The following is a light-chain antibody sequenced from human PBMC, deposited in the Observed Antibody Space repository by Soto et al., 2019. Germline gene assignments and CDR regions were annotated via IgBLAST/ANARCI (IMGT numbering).Light chain of an antibody. J-gene: IGKJ2*01. V-gene: IGKV1-39*01. CDR2: GAS. CDR1: QSIGTY. Sequence: DIHMTQSPSSLSASVGDRVTITCRASQSIGTYLNWYQQKPGRAPQVLTYGASSLQSGVPSRFIGSGSGTDFTLTIRGLRPEDFATHCCQQSDTTPYTFGQGTKLEIK. CDR3: QQSDTTPYT.